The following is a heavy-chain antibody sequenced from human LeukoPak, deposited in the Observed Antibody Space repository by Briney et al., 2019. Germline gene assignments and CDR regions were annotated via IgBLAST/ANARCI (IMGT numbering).Heavy chain of an antibody. V-gene: IGHV3-15*07. CDR1: GFTFSNAW. J-gene: IGHJ5*02. CDR3: TSHAAFDP. CDR2: IKSKNVGGTT. Sequence: GGSLRLSCVVSGFTFSNAWIDWVRQAPGKGLEWVGRIKSKNVGGTTDYAAPVKGRFTISRDDSKNTVYLQMNSLKIEDTAVYYCTSHAAFDPWGQGTLVTVSS.